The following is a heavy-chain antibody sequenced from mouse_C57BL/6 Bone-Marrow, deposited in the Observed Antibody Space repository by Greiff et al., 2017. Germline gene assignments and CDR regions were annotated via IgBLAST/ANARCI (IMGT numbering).Heavy chain of an antibody. J-gene: IGHJ4*01. CDR1: GYTFTSYW. Sequence: QVQLKQPGAELVKPGASVKLSCKASGYTFTSYWMHWVKQRPGQGLEWIGMIHPNSGSTNYNEKFKSKATLTVDKSSSTAYMQLSSLTSEDSAVYYGARSNTTVVADYAMDYWGQGTSVTVSS. D-gene: IGHD1-1*01. CDR3: ARSNTTVVADYAMDY. V-gene: IGHV1-64*01. CDR2: IHPNSGST.